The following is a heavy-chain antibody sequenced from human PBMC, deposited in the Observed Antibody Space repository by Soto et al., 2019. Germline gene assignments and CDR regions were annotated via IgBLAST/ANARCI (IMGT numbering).Heavy chain of an antibody. Sequence: GGSLRLSCAASGFTFGSYAMSWVRQAPGKGLEWVSAISGSGGSTYYADSVKGRFTISRDNSKNTLYLQMNSLRAEDTAVYYCAKEQLWFGRRLPYGMDVWGQGTTVTVSS. CDR2: ISGSGGST. CDR1: GFTFGSYA. J-gene: IGHJ6*02. CDR3: AKEQLWFGRRLPYGMDV. V-gene: IGHV3-23*01. D-gene: IGHD5-18*01.